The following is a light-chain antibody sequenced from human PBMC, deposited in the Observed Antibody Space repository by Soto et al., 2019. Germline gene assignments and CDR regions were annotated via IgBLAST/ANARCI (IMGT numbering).Light chain of an antibody. CDR1: QSVGSSY. Sequence: VLTQSPATLSLSPGERATLSCRASQSVGSSYLAWYQQKPGQAPRLLIYGASSRATGIPDRFSGSGSGTDFTLTISRLEPEDFAVYYCQQYGSSFGQGTRLEIK. V-gene: IGKV3-20*01. J-gene: IGKJ5*01. CDR2: GAS. CDR3: QQYGSS.